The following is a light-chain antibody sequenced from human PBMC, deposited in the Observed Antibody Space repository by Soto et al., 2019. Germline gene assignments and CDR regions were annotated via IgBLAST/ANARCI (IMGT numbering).Light chain of an antibody. Sequence: EIVMTQSPASLSVSPGEGATLSCRASHTVASNLAWYQQKPGQGPRLLIHGASTRATGVPARFSGSGSGTDFTLTISSLQSEDFAVYYCQQYHNWPPQYTFGQGTKLQIK. CDR3: QQYHNWPPQYT. V-gene: IGKV3-15*01. J-gene: IGKJ2*01. CDR2: GAS. CDR1: HTVASN.